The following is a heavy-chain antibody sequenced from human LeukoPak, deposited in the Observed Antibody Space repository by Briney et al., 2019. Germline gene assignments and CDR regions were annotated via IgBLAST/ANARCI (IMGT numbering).Heavy chain of an antibody. J-gene: IGHJ6*03. CDR3: AREVTMVRGTYYYYYMDV. CDR2: IYYSGST. V-gene: IGHV4-31*03. Sequence: SETLSLTCSVSGDSLNIYYWNWIRQHPGKGLEWIGYIYYSGSTYYNPSLKSRVTISVDTSKNQFSLKLSSVTAADTAVYYCAREVTMVRGTYYYYYMDVWGKGTTVTVSS. CDR1: GDSLNIYY. D-gene: IGHD3-10*01.